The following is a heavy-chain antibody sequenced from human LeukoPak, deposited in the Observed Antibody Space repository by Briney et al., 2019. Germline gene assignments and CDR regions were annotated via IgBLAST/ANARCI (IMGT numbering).Heavy chain of an antibody. Sequence: GGSLRLSCAASGFTFSSYAMGWVRQAPGKGLEWVSAISGSGGSTYYADSVKGRFTISRDNSKNTLYLQMNGLRAEDTAVYYCAKGVIGNIAVAGTLFDYWGQGTLVTVSS. CDR2: ISGSGGST. J-gene: IGHJ4*02. CDR1: GFTFSSYA. D-gene: IGHD6-19*01. CDR3: AKGVIGNIAVAGTLFDY. V-gene: IGHV3-23*01.